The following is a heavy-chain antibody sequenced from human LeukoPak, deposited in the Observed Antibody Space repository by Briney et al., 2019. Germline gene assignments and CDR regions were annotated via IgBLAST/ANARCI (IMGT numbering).Heavy chain of an antibody. Sequence: SETLSLTCAVYGGSFSGYYWSWIRQPPGKGLEWIGEINHSGSTNYNPSLKSRVTISVDTSKNQFSLKLSSVTAADTAVYYCARRGRNDYVWGSYRPPNWFDPWGQGTLVTVSS. D-gene: IGHD3-16*02. J-gene: IGHJ5*02. CDR3: ARRGRNDYVWGSYRPPNWFDP. V-gene: IGHV4-34*01. CDR1: GGSFSGYY. CDR2: INHSGST.